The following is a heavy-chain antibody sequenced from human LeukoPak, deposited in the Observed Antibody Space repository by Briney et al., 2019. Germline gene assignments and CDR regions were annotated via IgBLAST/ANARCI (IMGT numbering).Heavy chain of an antibody. J-gene: IGHJ6*02. CDR2: INHSGST. D-gene: IGHD2-2*01. V-gene: IGHV4-34*01. CDR3: ARDRVVPAALGYYGMDV. Sequence: SETLSLTCAVYGGSFSGYYWSWIRQPPGKGLEWIGKINHSGSTNYNPSLKSRVTISVDTSKNQFSLKLSSVTAADTAVYYCARDRVVPAALGYYGMDVWGQGTTVTVSS. CDR1: GGSFSGYY.